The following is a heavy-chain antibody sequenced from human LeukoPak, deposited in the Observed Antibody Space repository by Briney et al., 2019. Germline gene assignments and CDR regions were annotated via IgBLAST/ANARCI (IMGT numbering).Heavy chain of an antibody. D-gene: IGHD2-2*01. V-gene: IGHV1-8*01. CDR3: ARAPSWRPADCSSTSCPPRTYYFDY. J-gene: IGHJ4*02. CDR2: MNPNSGNT. Sequence: ASVKVSCKASGYTFTSYDINWVRQATGQGLEWMGWMNPNSGNTGYAQKFQGRVTMTRNTSISTAYMELSSLRSEDTAVYYCARAPSWRPADCSSTSCPPRTYYFDYWGQGTLVTVSS. CDR1: GYTFTSYD.